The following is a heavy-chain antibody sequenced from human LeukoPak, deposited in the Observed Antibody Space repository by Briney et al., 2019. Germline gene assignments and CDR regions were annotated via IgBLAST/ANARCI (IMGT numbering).Heavy chain of an antibody. CDR3: ARASGAFDY. V-gene: IGHV4-59*11. Sequence: SETLSLTCTVSGGSISSPYWSWIRQPPGGGLEWIGYIYYSGITNYNPSLKSRVTISLDSSKNQFSLKLNSVTAADTAVYYCARASGAFDYWGQGALVTVSS. CDR2: IYYSGIT. J-gene: IGHJ4*02. CDR1: GGSISSPY.